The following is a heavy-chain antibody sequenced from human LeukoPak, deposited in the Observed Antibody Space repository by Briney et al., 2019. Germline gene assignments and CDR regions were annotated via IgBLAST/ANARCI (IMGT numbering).Heavy chain of an antibody. Sequence: GGSLRLSCAASGFTVSSNYMSWVRQAPGKGLEWVSVIYSCGSTYYADSVKGRFTISRDNSKNTLYLQMNSLRAEDTAVYYCARTTNWNDVYDAFDIWGQGTMVTVSS. CDR3: ARTTNWNDVYDAFDI. D-gene: IGHD1-1*01. J-gene: IGHJ3*02. V-gene: IGHV3-66*01. CDR1: GFTVSSNY. CDR2: IYSCGST.